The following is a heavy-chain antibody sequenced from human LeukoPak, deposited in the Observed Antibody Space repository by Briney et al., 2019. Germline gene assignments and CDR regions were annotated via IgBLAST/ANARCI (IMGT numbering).Heavy chain of an antibody. D-gene: IGHD1-26*01. Sequence: ASVKVSCKASGYTFTGYYMHWVRQAPGQGLEWMGWINPNSGGTNYAQKFQGRVTMTRGTSISTAYMELSRLRSDDTAVYYCAREFVGATTEGWFDPWGQGTLVTVSS. V-gene: IGHV1-2*02. J-gene: IGHJ5*02. CDR1: GYTFTGYY. CDR3: AREFVGATTEGWFDP. CDR2: INPNSGGT.